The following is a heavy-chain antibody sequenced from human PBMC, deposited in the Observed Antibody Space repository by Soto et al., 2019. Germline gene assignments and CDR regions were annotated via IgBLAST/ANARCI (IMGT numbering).Heavy chain of an antibody. V-gene: IGHV3-33*01. D-gene: IGHD4-17*01. J-gene: IGHJ4*02. CDR1: GFTFSSYG. CDR3: ARDFFDYGDYVNLFFDY. Sequence: QVQLVESGGGVVQPGRSLRLSCAASGFTFSSYGMHWVRQAPGKGLEWVAVIWHEGSNKYYADSVKGRFTISRDNSKKTLYLQMNSLRAEDTAVYYCARDFFDYGDYVNLFFDYWGQGTLVTVSS. CDR2: IWHEGSNK.